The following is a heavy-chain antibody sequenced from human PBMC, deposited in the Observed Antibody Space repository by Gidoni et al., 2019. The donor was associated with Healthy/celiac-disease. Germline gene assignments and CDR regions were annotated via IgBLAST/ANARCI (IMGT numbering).Heavy chain of an antibody. D-gene: IGHD2-15*01. J-gene: IGHJ4*02. CDR2: IGTAGDT. CDR3: ARERCSGGSCYFDY. CDR1: GFTFSSYD. V-gene: IGHV3-13*01. Sequence: EVQLVESGGGLVQPGGSLRLSCAASGFTFSSYDMHWVRQATGKGLEWVSAIGTAGDTYYPGSVKGRFTISRENAKNSLYLQMNSLRAGDTAVYYCARERCSGGSCYFDYWGQGTLVTVSS.